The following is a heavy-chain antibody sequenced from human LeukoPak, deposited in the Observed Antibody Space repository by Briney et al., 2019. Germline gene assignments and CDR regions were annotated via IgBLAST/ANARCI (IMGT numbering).Heavy chain of an antibody. CDR3: ARRAEMTHIDY. CDR1: GYTFTGYY. V-gene: IGHV1-2*02. J-gene: IGHJ4*02. Sequence: ASVKVSCKASGYTFTGYYMHWVRQAPGQGLEWMGWINPNSGGTNCAQKFQGRVTMTRDTSISTAYMELSRLRSDDTAVYYCARRAEMTHIDYWGQGTLVTVSS. CDR2: INPNSGGT.